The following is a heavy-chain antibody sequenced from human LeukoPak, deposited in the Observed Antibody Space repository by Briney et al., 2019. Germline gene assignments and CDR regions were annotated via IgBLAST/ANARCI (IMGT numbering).Heavy chain of an antibody. V-gene: IGHV3-66*01. CDR1: KFTVSSKY. Sequence: GGSLRLSCAASKFTVSSKYMSWVRQAPGRGLEWVSVIYSGGSTHYADSVKGRFTISRDNSKNTLYLQMNSLRAEDTAVYYCASLYYGGNNFDYWGQGTLVTVSS. J-gene: IGHJ4*02. D-gene: IGHD4-23*01. CDR3: ASLYYGGNNFDY. CDR2: IYSGGST.